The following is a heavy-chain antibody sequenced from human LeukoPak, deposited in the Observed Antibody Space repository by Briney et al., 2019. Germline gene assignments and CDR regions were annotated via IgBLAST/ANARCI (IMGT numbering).Heavy chain of an antibody. Sequence: RGESLKISCKGSGYSFTSYWIGWVRQMPGKGLEWMGIIYPGDSDTRYSPSFQGQVTISADKSISTAYLQWSSLKASDTAMYYCARSVVVVAATLYYFDYWGQGTLVTVSS. CDR1: GYSFTSYW. CDR2: IYPGDSDT. CDR3: ARSVVVVAATLYYFDY. V-gene: IGHV5-51*01. D-gene: IGHD2-15*01. J-gene: IGHJ4*02.